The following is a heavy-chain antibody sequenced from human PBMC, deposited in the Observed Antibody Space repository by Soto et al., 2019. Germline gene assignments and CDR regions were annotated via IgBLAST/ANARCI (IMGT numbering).Heavy chain of an antibody. CDR3: ARDQVRGVNHHYYYCMDV. CDR2: IIPILGIA. V-gene: IGHV1-69*08. Sequence: QVQLVQSGAEVKKPGSSVKVSCKASGGTFSSYTISWVRQAPGQGLEWMGRIIPILGIANYAQKFQGRVTITADKSTSTAYMELSRLRSEDTAVYYCARDQVRGVNHHYYYCMDVWGQGTTVTVSS. J-gene: IGHJ6*02. D-gene: IGHD3-10*01. CDR1: GGTFSSYT.